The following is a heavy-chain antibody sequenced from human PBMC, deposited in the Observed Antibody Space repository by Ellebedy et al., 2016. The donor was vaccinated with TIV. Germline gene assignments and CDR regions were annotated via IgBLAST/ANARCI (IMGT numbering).Heavy chain of an antibody. CDR1: GFSFRDYW. CDR3: AREASLLHYFDY. V-gene: IGHV3-74*01. Sequence: GGSLRLXCAASGFSFRDYWMHWVRQAPGEGLVWLSRIDTGGSTIDYADSVKGRFNISRDNAKNSLYLQMNSLRAEDTAVYYCAREASLLHYFDYWGQGTLVTVSS. CDR2: IDTGGSTI. J-gene: IGHJ4*02.